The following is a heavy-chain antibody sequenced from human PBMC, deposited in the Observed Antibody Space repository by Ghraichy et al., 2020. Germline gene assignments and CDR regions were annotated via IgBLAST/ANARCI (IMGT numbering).Heavy chain of an antibody. J-gene: IGHJ4*02. CDR3: ARSPTVTTGY. D-gene: IGHD4-17*01. Sequence: GGSLRLSCAASGFTFSDSYMSWIRQAPGKGLEWVSYISSGGSSIYYADSVKGRFTISTDNAKNSLYLQMNSLRAEDTAVYYCARSPTVTTGYWGQGTLVTVSS. V-gene: IGHV3-11*01. CDR1: GFTFSDSY. CDR2: ISSGGSSI.